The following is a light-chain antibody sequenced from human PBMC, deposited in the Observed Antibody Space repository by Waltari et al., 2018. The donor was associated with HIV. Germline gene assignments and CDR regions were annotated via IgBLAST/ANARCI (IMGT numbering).Light chain of an antibody. V-gene: IGLV3-1*01. Sequence: SYELTQPPSVSVSPGQTASITCPGAKLGDKYACWYQQKPGQSPVLVIYQDSKRPSGIPERFSGSNSGNTATLTISGTQAMDEADYYCQAWDSSTVWVFGGGTKLTVL. J-gene: IGLJ3*02. CDR3: QAWDSSTVWV. CDR2: QDS. CDR1: KLGDKY.